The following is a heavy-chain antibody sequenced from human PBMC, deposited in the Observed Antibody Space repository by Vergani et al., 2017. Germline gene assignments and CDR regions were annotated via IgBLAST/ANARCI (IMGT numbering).Heavy chain of an antibody. V-gene: IGHV3-21*01. Sequence: EVQLVESGGGLVKPGGSLRLSCAASGFTFSSYSMNWVRQAPGKGLEWVSSISSSSSYIYYADAVKGRFTISRDNAKNSPYLKMNSLRAEDTAVYYCARDRDDYQGPWGQGTLVTVSS. D-gene: IGHD4-11*01. CDR1: GFTFSSYS. CDR2: ISSSSSYI. J-gene: IGHJ5*02. CDR3: ARDRDDYQGP.